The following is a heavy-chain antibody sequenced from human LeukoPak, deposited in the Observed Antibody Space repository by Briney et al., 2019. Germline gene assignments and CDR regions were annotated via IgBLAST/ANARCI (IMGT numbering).Heavy chain of an antibody. CDR1: NASISSHF. Sequence: SETLSLTCSVSNASISSHFWTWVRQPPGKGLEWIGHIHYSGTTNYNPSLKSRVTLSLDTSKNQFSLELASVTAADTAIFYCARLRPLLDQLLYFAFDSWGQGTLVTVSS. CDR3: ARLRPLLDQLLYFAFDS. D-gene: IGHD2-2*02. J-gene: IGHJ5*01. V-gene: IGHV4-59*11. CDR2: IHYSGTT.